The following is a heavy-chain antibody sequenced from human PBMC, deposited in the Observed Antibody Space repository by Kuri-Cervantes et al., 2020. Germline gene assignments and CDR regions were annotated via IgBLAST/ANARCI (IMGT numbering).Heavy chain of an antibody. D-gene: IGHD5-12*01. CDR1: GGSISSYY. CDR3: KASGYVVY. V-gene: IGHV4-4*07. J-gene: IGHJ4*02. CDR2: IYTSGST. Sequence: SETLSLTCTVSGGSISSYYWSWIRQPAGKGLEWIGRIYTSGSTNYNPSLKSRVTISVDKSKNQFSLKLNSVTAADTAVYYCKASGYVVYWGQGTLVTVSS.